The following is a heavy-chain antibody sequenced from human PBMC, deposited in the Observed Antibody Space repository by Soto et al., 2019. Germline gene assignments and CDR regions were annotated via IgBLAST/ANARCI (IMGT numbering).Heavy chain of an antibody. Sequence: GGSLRLSCAASGFTFSSYGMHWVRQAPGKGLEWVAVIWYDGSNKYYADSVKGRFTISRDNSKNTLYLQMNSLRAEDTAVYYCARDPDFWSGYYTGTGYFDYWGQGTLVTVFS. CDR3: ARDPDFWSGYYTGTGYFDY. J-gene: IGHJ4*02. CDR1: GFTFSSYG. CDR2: IWYDGSNK. V-gene: IGHV3-33*01. D-gene: IGHD3-3*01.